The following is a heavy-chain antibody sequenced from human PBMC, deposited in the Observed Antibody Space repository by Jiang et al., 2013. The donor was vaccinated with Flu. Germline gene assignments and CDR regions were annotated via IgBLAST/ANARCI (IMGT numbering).Heavy chain of an antibody. CDR3: ATARHYYDSSGYYWEY. V-gene: IGHV1-24*01. CDR1: GYTLTELS. J-gene: IGHJ4*02. Sequence: GAEVKKPGASVKVSCKVSGYTLTELSMHWVRQAPGKGLEWMGGFDPEDGETIYAQKFQGRVTMTEDTSTDTAYMELSSLRSEDTAVYYCATARHYYDSSGYYWEYWGQGTLVTVSS. D-gene: IGHD3-22*01. CDR2: FDPEDGET.